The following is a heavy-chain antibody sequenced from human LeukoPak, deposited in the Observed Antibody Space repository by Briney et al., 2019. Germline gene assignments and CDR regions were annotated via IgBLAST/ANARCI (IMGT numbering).Heavy chain of an antibody. D-gene: IGHD6-19*01. J-gene: IGHJ4*02. CDR2: MNPNSGNT. Sequence: ASVKVSGKASGCTFTSCDINWVRQATGQGLEWMGWMNPNSGNTGYGQSFQGRITMTRDISIGTAYMELSNLTSEDTAIYYCTRGSSGRRDNWGQGTLVTVSA. V-gene: IGHV1-8*01. CDR3: TRGSSGRRDN. CDR1: GCTFTSCD.